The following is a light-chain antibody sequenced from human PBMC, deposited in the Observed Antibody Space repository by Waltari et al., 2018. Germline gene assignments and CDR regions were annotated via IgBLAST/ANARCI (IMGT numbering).Light chain of an antibody. CDR2: WAS. V-gene: IGKV4-1*01. CDR1: QSMLPSSNNKNY. CDR3: QQHYGSPT. J-gene: IGKJ4*01. Sequence: DIVMTQSPDSLAVSLGERATINCKSSQSMLPSSNNKNYLAWYQQKPGPPPTLLFYWASPRESGVPDRFTGSWSGTDFTLTISSLQADDVAVYYCQQHYGSPTFGGGTKVETK.